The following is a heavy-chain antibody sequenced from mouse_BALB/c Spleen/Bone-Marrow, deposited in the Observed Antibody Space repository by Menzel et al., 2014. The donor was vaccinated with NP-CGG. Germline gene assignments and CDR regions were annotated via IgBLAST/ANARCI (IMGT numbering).Heavy chain of an antibody. CDR2: ISSGGGYT. V-gene: IGHV5-6*01. Sequence: VQLQQSGGDLVKPGGSLKLSCAASGFTFSSYGMSWVRQTPDKRLEWVATISSGGGYTYYPDSVKGLFTISRDNAKNTLYLQMSSLKSEDTAMYYCARQTYYDYDGYFDYWGQGTTLTVPS. D-gene: IGHD2-4*01. J-gene: IGHJ2*01. CDR1: GFTFSSYG. CDR3: ARQTYYDYDGYFDY.